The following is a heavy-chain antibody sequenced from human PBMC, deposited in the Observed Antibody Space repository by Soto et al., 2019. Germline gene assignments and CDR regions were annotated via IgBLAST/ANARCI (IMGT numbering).Heavy chain of an antibody. CDR3: AHIDSIPVPHAAYNWFDP. Sequence: QITLKESGPTLVKPTQTLTLTCTFSGFSLSTSGVGVGWIRQPPGKALEWLALIYWDDDKRYSPSLKNRLTIPKDXXKXQXXLTMTNMDPVDTATYYCAHIDSIPVPHAAYNWFDPWGQGTLVTVSS. V-gene: IGHV2-5*02. D-gene: IGHD6-19*01. CDR1: GFSLSTSGVG. CDR2: IYWDDDK. J-gene: IGHJ5*02.